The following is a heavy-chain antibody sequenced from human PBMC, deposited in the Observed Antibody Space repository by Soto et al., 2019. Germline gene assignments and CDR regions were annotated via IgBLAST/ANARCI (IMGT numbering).Heavy chain of an antibody. J-gene: IGHJ5*02. CDR3: ASTVYNWFDP. Sequence: PSETLSLTCTVSGGSISSGGYYWSWIRQHPGKGLEWIGYIHYSGSTYYNPSLKSRVTISVDTSKNQFSLKLSSVTAADTAVYYCASTVYNWFDPWGQGTLVTVSS. CDR1: GGSISSGGYY. D-gene: IGHD4-17*01. V-gene: IGHV4-31*03. CDR2: IHYSGST.